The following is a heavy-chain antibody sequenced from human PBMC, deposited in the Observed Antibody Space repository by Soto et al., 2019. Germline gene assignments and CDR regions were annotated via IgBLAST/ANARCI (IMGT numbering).Heavy chain of an antibody. CDR3: AHTRGHCIGGTTCSLFDHYFDS. D-gene: IGHD2-15*01. Sequence: GSGPTLVNPTQTLTLTCIFSGFSLSTSGVGVGWIRQPPGEALEWLALIYWHDDKRYSPSLESRLTITKDTSKNQVVLTVTNVDPVDTGTYYCAHTRGHCIGGTTCSLFDHYFDSWGQGIVVTVSS. J-gene: IGHJ4*02. CDR1: GFSLSTSGVG. CDR2: IYWHDDK. V-gene: IGHV2-5*01.